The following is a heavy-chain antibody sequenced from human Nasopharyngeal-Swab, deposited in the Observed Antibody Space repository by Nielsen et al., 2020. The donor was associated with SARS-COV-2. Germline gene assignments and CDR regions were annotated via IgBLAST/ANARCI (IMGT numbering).Heavy chain of an antibody. CDR2: ISYDGSNK. Sequence: WIRQPPGKGLEWVAVISYDGSNKYYADSMKGRFTISRDNSKNTLYLQMNSLRAEDTAVYYCARGGGSSSSAPFDYWGQGTLVTVSS. D-gene: IGHD6-6*01. CDR3: ARGGGSSSSAPFDY. V-gene: IGHV3-30-3*01. J-gene: IGHJ4*02.